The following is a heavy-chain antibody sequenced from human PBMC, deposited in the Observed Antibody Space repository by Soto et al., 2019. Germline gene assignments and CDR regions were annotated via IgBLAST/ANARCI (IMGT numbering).Heavy chain of an antibody. D-gene: IGHD2-2*02. CDR3: ATGYCSRTSCYINYYYYYGMDV. Sequence: PGGSLRLSCSASGFTFSSYWMHWVRQAPGKGLVWVSRINSDGSSTSYADSVKGRFTISRDNAKNTLYLQMNSLRAEDTAVYYCATGYCSRTSCYINYYYYYGMDVWGQGTTVTVSS. V-gene: IGHV3-74*01. CDR1: GFTFSSYW. CDR2: INSDGSST. J-gene: IGHJ6*02.